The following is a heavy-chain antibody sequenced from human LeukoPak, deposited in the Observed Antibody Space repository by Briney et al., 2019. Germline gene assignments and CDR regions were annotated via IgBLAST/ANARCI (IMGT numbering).Heavy chain of an antibody. CDR1: GFTFSSYS. D-gene: IGHD3-22*01. J-gene: IGHJ4*02. CDR2: ISSSSSYI. Sequence: GGSLRLSCAASGFTFSSYSMNWVRQAPGKGLEWVSSISSSSSYIYYADSVKGRFTISRDNAKNSLYLQMNSLRAEDTAVYYCARADYYDSSGYPRPIDYCGQGTLVTVSS. CDR3: ARADYYDSSGYPRPIDY. V-gene: IGHV3-21*01.